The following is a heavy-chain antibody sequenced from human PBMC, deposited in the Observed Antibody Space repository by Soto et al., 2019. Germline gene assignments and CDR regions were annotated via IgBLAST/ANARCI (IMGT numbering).Heavy chain of an antibody. CDR2: ISYDGGNK. D-gene: IGHD3-10*01. Sequence: QVQLVESGGGVVQPGRSLRLSCAASGFTFSSYGMHWVRQAPGKGLEWVAVISYDGGNKYYADSVKGRFTISRDNSKNTLYLQMNSLRAEDTAVYYCAKDRDFDYWGQGTLVTVSS. CDR3: AKDRDFDY. CDR1: GFTFSSYG. J-gene: IGHJ4*02. V-gene: IGHV3-30*18.